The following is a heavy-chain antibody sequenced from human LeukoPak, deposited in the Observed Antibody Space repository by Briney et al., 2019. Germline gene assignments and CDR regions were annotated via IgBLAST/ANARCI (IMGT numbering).Heavy chain of an antibody. J-gene: IGHJ5*02. Sequence: PSETLSLTCVVSGYPISNDYYWGWIRQPPGKGLEWIGNIHHSGGSYYNPSLKSRVTILVDTSKNQFSLKLSSVTAADTAVYYCAKAGTTGIHHWFDPWGQGNLVTVSS. D-gene: IGHD1-1*01. CDR2: IHHSGGS. V-gene: IGHV4-38-2*01. CDR1: GYPISNDYY. CDR3: AKAGTTGIHHWFDP.